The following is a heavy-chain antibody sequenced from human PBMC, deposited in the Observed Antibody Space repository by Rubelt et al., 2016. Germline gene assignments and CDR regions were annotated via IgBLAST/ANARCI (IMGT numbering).Heavy chain of an antibody. D-gene: IGHD3-10*01. J-gene: IGHJ4*02. CDR3: ARDGSSRPIKY. V-gene: IGHV3-48*01. CDR2: ISSSGNAM. CDR1: YA. Sequence: YAMSWVRQAPGKGLEWVSFISSSGNAMFYADSVKGRFTISRDNSKNTLYLQMNSLRAEDTAVYYCARDGSSRPIKYWGQGTLVTVSS.